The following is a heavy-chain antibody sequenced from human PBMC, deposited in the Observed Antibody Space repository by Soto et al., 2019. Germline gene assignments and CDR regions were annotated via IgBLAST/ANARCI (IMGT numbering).Heavy chain of an antibody. CDR3: ARGLTAIAAAGTASWFDP. V-gene: IGHV4-34*01. CDR2: INHSGST. D-gene: IGHD6-13*01. CDR1: GGSFSGYY. Sequence: ETLSLTCADYGGSFSGYYWSWIRQPPGKGLEWIGEINHSGSTNYNPSLKSRVTISVDTSKNQFSLKLSSVTAADTAVYYCARGLTAIAAAGTASWFDPWGQGTLVPVSS. J-gene: IGHJ5*02.